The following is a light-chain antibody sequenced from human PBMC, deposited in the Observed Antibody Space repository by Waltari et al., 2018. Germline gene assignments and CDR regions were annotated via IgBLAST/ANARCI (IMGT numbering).Light chain of an antibody. CDR1: QDIISY. V-gene: IGKV1-33*01. Sequence: DIQMTQSPSSLSASVVDRVTITCQASQDIISYLNCYQQKPGKAPNLLIYAAFNLEIGVPSRFSGSGSGTDFTFTISTLQPEDIATYYCQQYDKLTFGGGTKVEIK. CDR2: AAF. CDR3: QQYDKLT. J-gene: IGKJ4*01.